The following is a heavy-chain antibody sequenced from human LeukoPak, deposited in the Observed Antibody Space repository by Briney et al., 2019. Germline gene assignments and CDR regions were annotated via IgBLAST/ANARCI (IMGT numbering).Heavy chain of an antibody. CDR2: GDYTGGT. CDR3: AKNGQSGFSFDP. Sequence: SETLSLTCAVYGGSLNGHYWSWIRQSPGKGLEWIGEGDYTGGTKFSPSLRSRATISADTSKNQFSLKLTSVTAADTAIYYCAKNGQSGFSFDPWGQGTLVSVSS. CDR1: GGSLNGHY. J-gene: IGHJ5*02. V-gene: IGHV4-34*01. D-gene: IGHD1-26*01.